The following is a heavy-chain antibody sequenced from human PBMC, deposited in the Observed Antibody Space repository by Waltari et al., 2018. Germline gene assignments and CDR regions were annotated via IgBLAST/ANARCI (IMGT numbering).Heavy chain of an antibody. CDR3: VRSEFMDV. Sequence: EVQLVESGGGLVQPGGSLRLSCAASGFSFSTYWMNWARQAPGEGLMSVSRIKSDGSITAYADSVKGRFTISRDNAKNTLYLQMNSLTADDTAVYYCVRSEFMDVWGQGTTVIVSS. D-gene: IGHD3-10*01. CDR2: IKSDGSIT. CDR1: GFSFSTYW. V-gene: IGHV3-74*01. J-gene: IGHJ6*02.